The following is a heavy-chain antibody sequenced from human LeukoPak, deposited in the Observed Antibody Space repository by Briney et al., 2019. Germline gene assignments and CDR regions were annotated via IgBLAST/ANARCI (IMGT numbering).Heavy chain of an antibody. CDR3: AKLNGVTFDY. D-gene: IGHD5-18*01. CDR2: ISGSGGST. J-gene: IGHJ4*02. CDR1: GFTFSSYA. Sequence: GASLRLSCAASGFTFSSYAMSWVRQAPGKGLEWVSAISGSGGSTYYADSVKGRFSISRDNSKNTLYLQMNSLRAEDTAVYYCAKLNGVTFDYWGQGTLVTVSS. V-gene: IGHV3-23*01.